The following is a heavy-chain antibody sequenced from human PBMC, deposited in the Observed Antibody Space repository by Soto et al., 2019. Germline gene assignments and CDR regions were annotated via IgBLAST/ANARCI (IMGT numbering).Heavy chain of an antibody. CDR2: IYDSGST. Sequence: QVQLQESGPGLVKPSQTLSLICKVSGGSMSSGDYYWSWIRQHPGRGLEWIGNIYDSGSTYYSPSLKSRVTISVDTSRNQFSLKLRSVTAADTAVYYCARGSPGDYYHGMDVWGQGTTVTVSS. CDR3: ARGSPGDYYHGMDV. J-gene: IGHJ6*02. V-gene: IGHV4-30-4*01. CDR1: GGSMSSGDYY.